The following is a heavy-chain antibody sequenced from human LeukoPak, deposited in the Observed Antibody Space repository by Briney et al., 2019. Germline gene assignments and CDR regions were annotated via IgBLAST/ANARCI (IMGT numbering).Heavy chain of an antibody. CDR3: ATYTHWVAGDV. D-gene: IGHD3-16*01. J-gene: IGHJ6*02. Sequence: PGGSLILSCAASGFTFSNYWMSWVRQAPGKGLEWVANMKQDGSAKDYVDSVKGRFTISRDNARNSLYLQMSSLRAEDTAVYYCATYTHWVAGDVWGQGTTVTVSS. CDR1: GFTFSNYW. V-gene: IGHV3-7*01. CDR2: MKQDGSAK.